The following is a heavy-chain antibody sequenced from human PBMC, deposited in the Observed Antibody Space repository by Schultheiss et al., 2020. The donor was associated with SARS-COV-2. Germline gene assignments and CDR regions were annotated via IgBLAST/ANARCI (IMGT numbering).Heavy chain of an antibody. CDR3: VKGLHLYSYYGLDV. CDR2: MYSDGRA. CDR1: GFTVSNNY. J-gene: IGHJ6*02. V-gene: IGHV3-53*05. Sequence: GGSLRLSCAASGFTVSNNYMSWVRQAPGKGLEWVSVMYSDGRAYYADSVKGGFTISRDNSKNTLYLQMSSLRAEDTAVYYCVKGLHLYSYYGLDVWGQGTTVTVSS.